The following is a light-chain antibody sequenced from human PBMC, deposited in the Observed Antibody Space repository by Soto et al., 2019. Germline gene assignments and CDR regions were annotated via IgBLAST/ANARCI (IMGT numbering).Light chain of an antibody. CDR2: GNS. CDR1: SSDVGDYNY. V-gene: IGLV2-8*01. Sequence: QSALTQPPSASGSLGQSVTIPCTGTSSDVGDYNYVSWYQQHPGKVPKLLIYGNSNRPSGVPDRFSGSKSGTSASLAITGLQAEDEADYYCQSYDSSLSGYVVFGGGTKLTVL. CDR3: QSYDSSLSGYVV. J-gene: IGLJ2*01.